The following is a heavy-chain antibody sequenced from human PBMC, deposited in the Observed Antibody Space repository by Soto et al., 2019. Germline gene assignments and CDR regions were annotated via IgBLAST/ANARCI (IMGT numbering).Heavy chain of an antibody. D-gene: IGHD4-4*01. J-gene: IGHJ6*02. CDR2: ISAYNGNT. CDR3: ARRYSNYGALYYYYGMDV. V-gene: IGHV1-18*01. CDR1: GYTFTSYG. Sequence: QVQLVQSGAEVKKPGASVKVSCKASGYTFTSYGISWVRQAPGQGLEWMGWISAYNGNTNYAQKLQGRVTMTTDTSTSTAYMERRSMRSDDTAVYYCARRYSNYGALYYYYGMDVWGQGTTVTVSS.